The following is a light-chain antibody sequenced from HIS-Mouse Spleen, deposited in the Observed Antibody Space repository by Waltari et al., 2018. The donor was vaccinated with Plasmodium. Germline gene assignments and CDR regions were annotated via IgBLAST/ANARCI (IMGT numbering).Light chain of an antibody. CDR3: QSADSSGTPNWV. J-gene: IGLJ3*02. CDR1: ALPKQY. CDR2: KDS. V-gene: IGLV3-25*03. Sequence: GRITCSGDALPKQYAYWYQQKPGQAPVLVIYKDSERPSGIPERFSGSSSGTTVTLTISGVQAEDEADYYCQSADSSGTPNWVFGGGTKLTVL.